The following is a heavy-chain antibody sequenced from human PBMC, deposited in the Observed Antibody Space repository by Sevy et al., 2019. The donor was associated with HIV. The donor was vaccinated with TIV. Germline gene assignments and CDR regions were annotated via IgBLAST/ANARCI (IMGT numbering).Heavy chain of an antibody. V-gene: IGHV5-51*01. CDR1: GYSFTDYW. D-gene: IGHD3-16*01. CDR2: IYPGDSDT. Sequence: GESLKISCKGSGYSFTDYWIGWVRQKPGKGLEWMGIIYPGDSDTIYSPSFQGQVIISVDKSISTAYLQWSSLKTSDTAIFYCARGARGTLPSYYYYTLNIWGQGTTVTVSS. CDR3: ARGARGTLPSYYYYTLNI. J-gene: IGHJ6*02.